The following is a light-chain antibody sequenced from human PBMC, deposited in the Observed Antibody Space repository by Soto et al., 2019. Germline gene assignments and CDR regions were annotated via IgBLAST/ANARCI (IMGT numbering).Light chain of an antibody. CDR1: SSDVGGYNF. CDR3: SSYTTSSTVV. J-gene: IGLJ1*01. CDR2: EVT. Sequence: QSALTQPASVFGSPGQSITISCTGTSSDVGGYNFVSWYQQLPGKAPKLMIYEVTSRPSGVSNHFSGSKSGNTASLTISGLQPEDEADYYCSSYTTSSTVVFGTGTKVTVL. V-gene: IGLV2-14*03.